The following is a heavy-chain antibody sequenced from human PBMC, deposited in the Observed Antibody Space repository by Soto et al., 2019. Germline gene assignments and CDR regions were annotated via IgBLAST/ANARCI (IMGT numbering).Heavy chain of an antibody. J-gene: IGHJ5*02. CDR2: ISGSGSGT. CDR3: VKGRSGYDFRP. V-gene: IGHV3-23*01. Sequence: EVQLLESGGGLVQPGGSLRLSCAASGFTFSSYVMSWVLQAPGKGLEWVSAISGSGSGTYYADSVKGRFTISRDNSKHTLYVQMNSLRAEYTAVYYCVKGRSGYDFRPWGQGTLVTGSS. CDR1: GFTFSSYV. D-gene: IGHD5-12*01.